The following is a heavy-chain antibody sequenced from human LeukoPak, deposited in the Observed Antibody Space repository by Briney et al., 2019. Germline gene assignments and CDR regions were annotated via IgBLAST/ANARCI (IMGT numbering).Heavy chain of an antibody. CDR3: AGPQAAIRGVRYFQH. D-gene: IGHD2-2*01. CDR2: IKQDGSEK. CDR1: GFTFSSYW. Sequence: PGGSLRLSCAASGFTFSSYWMSWVRQAPGKGLEWVANIKQDGSEKYYVDSVKGRFTISRDNAKNSLYLQMNSLGAEDTAVYYCAGPQAAIRGVRYFQHWGQGTLVTVSS. V-gene: IGHV3-7*01. J-gene: IGHJ1*01.